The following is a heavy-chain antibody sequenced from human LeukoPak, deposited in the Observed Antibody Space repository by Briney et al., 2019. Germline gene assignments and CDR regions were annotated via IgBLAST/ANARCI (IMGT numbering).Heavy chain of an antibody. D-gene: IGHD4-23*01. CDR2: IRYDGSNK. J-gene: IGHJ3*02. Sequence: PGGSLRLSCAASGFTFSSYGMHWVRQAPGKGLEWVAFIRYDGSNKYYADSVKGRFTISRDNSKNTLYLQMSSLRAEDTAVYYCANPQRWSDAFDIWGQGTMVTVSS. V-gene: IGHV3-30*02. CDR1: GFTFSSYG. CDR3: ANPQRWSDAFDI.